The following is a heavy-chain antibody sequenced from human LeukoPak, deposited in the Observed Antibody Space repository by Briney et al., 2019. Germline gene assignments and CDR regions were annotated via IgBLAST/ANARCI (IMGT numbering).Heavy chain of an antibody. CDR3: AVYYYDSSGYYTLFDY. CDR2: IYYSGST. D-gene: IGHD3-22*01. Sequence: SETLSLTCTVSGGSISSSSFYWGWIRQPPGQGLEWIGSIYYSGSTYYNPSLKSRVTLSVDTSKNQFSLKLSSVTAADTAVYYCAVYYYDSSGYYTLFDYWGREPWSPSPQ. J-gene: IGHJ4*02. CDR1: GGSISSSSFY. V-gene: IGHV4-39*01.